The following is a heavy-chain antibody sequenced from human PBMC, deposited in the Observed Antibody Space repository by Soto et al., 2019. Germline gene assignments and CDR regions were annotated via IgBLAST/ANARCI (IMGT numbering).Heavy chain of an antibody. CDR1: GGSISSGGYY. CDR2: IYYSGST. J-gene: IGHJ3*02. Sequence: PSETLSLTCTVSGGSISSGGYYWSWIRQHPGKGLEWIGYIYYSGSTYYNPSLKSRVTISVDTSKNQFSLKLSSVTAADTAVYYCAREYSSSSVAFDIWGQGTMVTVSS. D-gene: IGHD6-6*01. V-gene: IGHV4-31*03. CDR3: AREYSSSSVAFDI.